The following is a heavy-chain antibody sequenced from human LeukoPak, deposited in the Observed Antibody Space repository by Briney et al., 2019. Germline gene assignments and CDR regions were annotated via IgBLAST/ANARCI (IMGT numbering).Heavy chain of an antibody. CDR2: ISSSSSYI. CDR3: VRDPNYDSSGYYPLDY. Sequence: GGSLRLSCAASGFTFSSYSMNWVRQAPGKGLEWVSSISSSSSYIYYADSVKGRFTISRDNAKNSLYLQMNSLRAEDTAVYYCVRDPNYDSSGYYPLDYWGQGTLVTVSS. V-gene: IGHV3-21*01. D-gene: IGHD3-22*01. J-gene: IGHJ4*02. CDR1: GFTFSSYS.